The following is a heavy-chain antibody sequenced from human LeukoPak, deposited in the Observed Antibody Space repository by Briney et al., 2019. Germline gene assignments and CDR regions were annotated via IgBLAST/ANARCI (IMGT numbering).Heavy chain of an antibody. J-gene: IGHJ6*03. Sequence: GGSLRLSCAASGFTFSSYAMSWVRQAPGKGLEWVSGINWNGGSTGYADSVKGRFTISRDNAKNSLYLQMNSLRAEDTALYYCARDGGGFWSGKDYYYYMDVWGKGTTVTVSS. V-gene: IGHV3-20*04. CDR1: GFTFSSYA. CDR2: INWNGGST. CDR3: ARDGGGFWSGKDYYYYMDV. D-gene: IGHD3-3*01.